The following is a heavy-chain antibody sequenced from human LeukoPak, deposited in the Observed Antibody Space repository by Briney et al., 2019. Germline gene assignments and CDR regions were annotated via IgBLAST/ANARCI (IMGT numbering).Heavy chain of an antibody. CDR2: IKQDGSEK. CDR1: GFTFSSYW. J-gene: IGHJ4*02. CDR3: ARFDCSGGSCFAGFFDY. D-gene: IGHD2-15*01. V-gene: IGHV3-7*03. Sequence: GSLRLSCAASGFTFSSYWMSWVRQAPGKGLEWVANIKQDGSEKYYVDSVKGRFTISRDNAKNSLYLQMNSLRAEDTAVYYCARFDCSGGSCFAGFFDYWGQGTLVTVSP.